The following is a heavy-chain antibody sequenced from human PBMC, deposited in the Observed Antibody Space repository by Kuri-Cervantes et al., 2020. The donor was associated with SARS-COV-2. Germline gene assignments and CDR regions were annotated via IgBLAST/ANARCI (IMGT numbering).Heavy chain of an antibody. V-gene: IGHV1-69*13. J-gene: IGHJ3*02. D-gene: IGHD1-26*01. CDR1: GCTFSSYA. CDR2: IIPIFGTA. Sequence: SVKVSCKASGCTFSSYAISWVRQAPGQGLEWMGGIIPIFGTANYAQKFQGRVTITADESTSTAYMELSSLRSEDTAVYYCARQTWGYSGSYQINAFDIWGQGTMVTVSS. CDR3: ARQTWGYSGSYQINAFDI.